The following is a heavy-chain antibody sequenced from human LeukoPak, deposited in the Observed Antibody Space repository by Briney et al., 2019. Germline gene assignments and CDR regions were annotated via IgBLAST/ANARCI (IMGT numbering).Heavy chain of an antibody. CDR2: IYHSGST. Sequence: SETLSLTCTVSGYSISSGYYWGWIRQPPGKGLEWIGRIYHSGSTYYNPSLKSRVTISVDTSKNQFSLKLSSVTAADTAVYYCASDDILTGFDYWGQGTLVTVSS. D-gene: IGHD3-9*01. V-gene: IGHV4-38-2*02. CDR1: GYSISSGYY. CDR3: ASDDILTGFDY. J-gene: IGHJ4*02.